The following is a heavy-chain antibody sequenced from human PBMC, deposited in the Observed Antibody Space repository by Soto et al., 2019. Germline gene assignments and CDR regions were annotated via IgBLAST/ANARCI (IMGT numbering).Heavy chain of an antibody. V-gene: IGHV4-4*02. J-gene: IGHJ6*02. CDR1: GDSINXXXX. CDR2: IYHTGGR. CDR3: ARAVYCTTANCWDDFHYYNIDV. D-gene: IGHD2-2*01. Sequence: QVQLQQSGPGLVKPSGTLSLTCFVSGDSINXXXXXXXXXXXXXXGLEWIGEIYHTGGRSYMPSLRGRITLSVDTSKNQFSLKLTSVTAADTAVYYCARAVYCTTANCWDDFHYYNIDVWGQGTAVTVSS.